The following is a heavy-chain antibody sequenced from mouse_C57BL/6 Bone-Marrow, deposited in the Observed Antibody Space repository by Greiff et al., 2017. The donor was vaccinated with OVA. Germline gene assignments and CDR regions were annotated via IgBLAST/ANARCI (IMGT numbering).Heavy chain of an antibody. Sequence: QVQLQQSGPGLVQPSQSLSITCTVSGFSLTSYGVHWVRQSPGKGLEWLGVIWRGGSTDYNAAFMSRLSITKDNSKSQVFFKMNSLQADDTAIYYCAKNRYGSSSYAMDYWGQGTSVTVSS. CDR3: AKNRYGSSSYAMDY. CDR1: GFSLTSYG. V-gene: IGHV2-5*01. D-gene: IGHD1-1*01. CDR2: IWRGGST. J-gene: IGHJ4*01.